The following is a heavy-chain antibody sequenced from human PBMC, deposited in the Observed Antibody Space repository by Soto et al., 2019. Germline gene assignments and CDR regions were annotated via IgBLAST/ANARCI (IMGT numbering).Heavy chain of an antibody. CDR1: GFTFSSYG. Sequence: PGGSLRLSCAASGFTFSSYGMHWVRQAPGKGLEWVAVIWYDGSNKDYADSVKGRFTISRDNSKNTLYLKMNSLRAEDTAVYYCARDRQAHRWLEWLLPHNWFDPWGQGT. CDR3: ARDRQAHRWLEWLLPHNWFDP. J-gene: IGHJ5*02. D-gene: IGHD3-3*01. CDR2: IWYDGSNK. V-gene: IGHV3-33*01.